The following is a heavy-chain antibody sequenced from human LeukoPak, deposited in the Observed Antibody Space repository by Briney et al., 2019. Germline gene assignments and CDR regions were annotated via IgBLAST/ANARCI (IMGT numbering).Heavy chain of an antibody. V-gene: IGHV4-59*01. J-gene: IGHJ4*02. Sequence: SETLSLTCTVSGGSISSYYWSWSRQPPGKGLEWIGYISYSGSTNYNPSLKSRVTISVETSKNQFSLKLSSVTAADTAVYYCARGTYYFDYWGQGTLVTVSS. CDR2: ISYSGST. D-gene: IGHD1-14*01. CDR1: GGSISSYY. CDR3: ARGTYYFDY.